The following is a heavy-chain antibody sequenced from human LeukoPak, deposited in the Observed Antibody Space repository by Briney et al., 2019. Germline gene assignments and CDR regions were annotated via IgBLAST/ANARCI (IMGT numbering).Heavy chain of an antibody. CDR1: GFTFSSYW. V-gene: IGHV3-74*01. CDR2: INSDGSST. Sequence: GGSLRLSCAASGFTFSSYWMHWVRQSPGKGLVWVPRINSDGSSTSYADSVKGRFTISRDNSKNALYLQMNSLRAEDTAVYYCAKEVRYFDWFDDYYMDVWGKGTTVTISS. CDR3: AKEVRYFDWFDDYYMDV. D-gene: IGHD3-9*01. J-gene: IGHJ6*03.